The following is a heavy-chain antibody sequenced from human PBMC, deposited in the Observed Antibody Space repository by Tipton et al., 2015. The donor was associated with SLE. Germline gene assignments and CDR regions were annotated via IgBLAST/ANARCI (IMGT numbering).Heavy chain of an antibody. CDR1: GYSISSGYY. CDR3: ARAGGSYCDY. Sequence: GLVKPSETLSLTCAVSGYSISSGYYWGWIRQPPGKGLEWIGYIYYSGSTNYNPSLKSRVTISVDTSKNQFSLKPSSVTAADTAVYYCARAGGSYCDYWGQGTLVTVSS. CDR2: IYYSGST. V-gene: IGHV4-38-2*01. J-gene: IGHJ4*02. D-gene: IGHD1-26*01.